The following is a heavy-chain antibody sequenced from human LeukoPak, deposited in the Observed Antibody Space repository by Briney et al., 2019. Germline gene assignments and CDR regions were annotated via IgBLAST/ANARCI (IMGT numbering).Heavy chain of an antibody. CDR3: AKGRSSSWRGAFDI. D-gene: IGHD6-13*01. V-gene: IGHV3-23*01. Sequence: HTGGSLRLSCAASGFTFSTYSMNWVRQAPGKGLEWVSAISASGGTTYYADSVKGRFTISRDNSKNTMYLQMNSLRAEDTAVYYCAKGRSSSWRGAFDIWGQGTMVTVSS. CDR2: ISASGGTT. J-gene: IGHJ3*02. CDR1: GFTFSTYS.